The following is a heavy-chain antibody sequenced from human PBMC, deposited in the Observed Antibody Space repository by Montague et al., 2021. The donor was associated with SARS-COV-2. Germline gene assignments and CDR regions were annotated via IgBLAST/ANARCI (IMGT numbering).Heavy chain of an antibody. V-gene: IGHV4-38-2*02. D-gene: IGHD2-21*02. CDR3: ARGRVTRAGFDY. CDR2: NYLHGNA. J-gene: IGHJ4*02. CDR1: GYFIGTGYY. Sequence: SETLSLTCSVSGYFIGTGYYWGWIRQSPGKGLEWIGSNYLHGNAYYNPSPNSRVTISLDTSNNQFSLRLTSVISSDTAVYYCARGRVTRAGFDYWGQGILVIVSS.